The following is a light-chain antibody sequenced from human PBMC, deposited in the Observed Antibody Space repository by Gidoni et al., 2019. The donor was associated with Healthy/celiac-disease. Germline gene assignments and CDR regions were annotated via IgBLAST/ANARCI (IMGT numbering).Light chain of an antibody. V-gene: IGKV1-39*01. CDR3: QHSYSTPRA. CDR2: AAS. Sequence: DIQMTKSPSSLSASVGDRVTITCRASQSISSYLNWYQQKPGKAPKLLIYAASSLQSGVPSRFSGSGSGTDFTLTISSLQPEDFATYYCQHSYSTPRAFGQGTKVEIK. J-gene: IGKJ1*01. CDR1: QSISSY.